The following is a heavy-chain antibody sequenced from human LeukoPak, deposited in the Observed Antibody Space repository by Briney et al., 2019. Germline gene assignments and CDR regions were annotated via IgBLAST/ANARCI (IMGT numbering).Heavy chain of an antibody. CDR1: GYTFTSYG. D-gene: IGHD5-12*01. Sequence: ASVKVSCKASGYTFTSYGISWVRQAPGQGLEWMGWISAYNGNTNYAQKLQGRATMTTDTSTSTAYMELRSLRSDNTAVYYCARDFLRGYSGYEGGYWGQGTLVTVSS. J-gene: IGHJ4*02. CDR2: ISAYNGNT. CDR3: ARDFLRGYSGYEGGY. V-gene: IGHV1-18*01.